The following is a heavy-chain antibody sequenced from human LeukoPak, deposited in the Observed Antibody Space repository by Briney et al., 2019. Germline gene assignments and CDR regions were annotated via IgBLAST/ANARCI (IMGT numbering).Heavy chain of an antibody. J-gene: IGHJ4*02. Sequence: GGSLRLSCAASGFTFSYFWMHWVRQVPGKGPVWVSGINHGGTATYYADSVKGRFTISRDNAKNTVYLQMNGLRAEDTSVYFCATVSEYWGQGTLVTVSS. V-gene: IGHV3-74*01. CDR1: GFTFSYFW. CDR3: ATVSEY. CDR2: INHGGTAT.